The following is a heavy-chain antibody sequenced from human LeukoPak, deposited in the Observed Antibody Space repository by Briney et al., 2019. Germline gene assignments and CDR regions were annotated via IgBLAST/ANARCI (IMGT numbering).Heavy chain of an antibody. CDR3: ARGEGGYYSHWHFDL. CDR2: KYYSGNT. Sequence: SETLSLTCNVSVGFVSTYYWSWIRQSPGKGLEWIGYKYYSGNTNYSPSLQSRVTISVDTSTNQVFLQLTSVTAADTAVYYCARGEGGYYSHWHFDLWGRGILVSVSS. D-gene: IGHD2-15*01. V-gene: IGHV4-59*02. CDR1: VGFVSTYY. J-gene: IGHJ2*01.